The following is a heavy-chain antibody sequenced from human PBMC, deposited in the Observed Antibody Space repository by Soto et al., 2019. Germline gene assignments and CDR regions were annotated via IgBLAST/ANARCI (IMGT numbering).Heavy chain of an antibody. D-gene: IGHD6-13*01. V-gene: IGHV5-51*01. Sequence: GESLKISCQSSGYTFSNFWIGWVRQLPGKGLEWMGIIYPGDHETRYSPSFHGKVTISADRSINTAYLQWNSLEASDTAFYFCARSPRSSPYFDYWGQGALVTVS. J-gene: IGHJ4*02. CDR2: IYPGDHET. CDR3: ARSPRSSPYFDY. CDR1: GYTFSNFW.